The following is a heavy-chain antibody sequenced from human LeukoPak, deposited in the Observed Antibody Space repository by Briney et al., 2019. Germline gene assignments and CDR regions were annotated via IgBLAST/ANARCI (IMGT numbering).Heavy chain of an antibody. D-gene: IGHD4-23*01. J-gene: IGHJ6*02. CDR2: IYYSGIT. Sequence: SETLSLTCTVSGGSISSGDFYWSWIRQPPEKGLEYIGYIYYSGITFYNPSLRSRITISIDTSKNQFSLKLSSVTAADTAVYYCARDRSTVDYHGLDVWGQGTTVIVSS. CDR1: GGSISSGDFY. V-gene: IGHV4-30-4*01. CDR3: ARDRSTVDYHGLDV.